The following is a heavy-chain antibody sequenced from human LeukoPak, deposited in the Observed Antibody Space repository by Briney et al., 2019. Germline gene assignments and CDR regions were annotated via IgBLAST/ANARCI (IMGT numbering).Heavy chain of an antibody. CDR3: AKGGRDTSKYYFDY. CDR2: IYSGGST. D-gene: IGHD1-26*01. J-gene: IGHJ4*02. CDR1: GFTVSSNY. V-gene: IGHV3-66*01. Sequence: PGGPLRLSCAASGFTVSSNYMSWVRQAPGKGLEWVSVIYSGGSTYYADSVKGRFTISRDNSKNTVWLEMNSLRVEDTAVYYCAKGGRDTSKYYFDYWGQGTQVTVSS.